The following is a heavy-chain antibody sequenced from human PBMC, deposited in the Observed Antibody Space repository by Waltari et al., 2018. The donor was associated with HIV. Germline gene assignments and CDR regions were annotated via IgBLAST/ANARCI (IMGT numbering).Heavy chain of an antibody. CDR2: IYTSGST. Sequence: QVQLQESGPGLVKPSQTLSLTCTVSGGSISSGSYYWSWIRQPAGKGLEWIGRIYTSGSTNNTPSPKGRVTISVDTSKNQFSLKLSSVTAADTAVYYCASAYCSGGSCYSGYYYYGMDVWGQGTTVTVSS. J-gene: IGHJ6*02. V-gene: IGHV4-61*02. CDR3: ASAYCSGGSCYSGYYYYGMDV. CDR1: GGSISSGSYY. D-gene: IGHD2-15*01.